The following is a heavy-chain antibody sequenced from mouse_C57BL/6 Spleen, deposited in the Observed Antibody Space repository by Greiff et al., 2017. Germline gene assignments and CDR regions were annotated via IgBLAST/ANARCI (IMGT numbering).Heavy chain of an antibody. Sequence: QVQLQQSGAELVRPGASVTLSCKASGYTFTDYEMHWVKQTPVHGLEWIGAIDPETGGTAYNQKFKGKAILTADKSSSTDYMELRSLTSEDSAVYYCTRLRRNYAMDYWGQGTSVTVSS. CDR3: TRLRRNYAMDY. J-gene: IGHJ4*01. CDR2: IDPETGGT. D-gene: IGHD2-12*01. V-gene: IGHV1-15*01. CDR1: GYTFTDYE.